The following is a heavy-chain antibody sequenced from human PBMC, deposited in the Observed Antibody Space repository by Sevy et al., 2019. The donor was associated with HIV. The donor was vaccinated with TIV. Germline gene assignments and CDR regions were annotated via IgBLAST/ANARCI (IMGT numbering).Heavy chain of an antibody. D-gene: IGHD1-26*01. CDR3: TRVEGAADWGMDV. CDR1: GFTFGDYT. V-gene: IGHV3-49*04. Sequence: GGSLRLSCTVSGFTFGDYTLSWVRQAPGKGLEWVAFIRGKPYGGTIEYAASVKGRFTISRDDSKSIAYLQMNSLKTEDTAVYYCTRVEGAADWGMDVWGQGTTVTVSS. CDR2: IRGKPYGGTI. J-gene: IGHJ6*02.